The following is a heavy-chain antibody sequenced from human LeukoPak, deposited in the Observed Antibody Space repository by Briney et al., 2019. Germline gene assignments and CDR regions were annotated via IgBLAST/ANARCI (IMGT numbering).Heavy chain of an antibody. Sequence: PGRSLRLSCAASGFTSSSYGMHWVRQAPGKGLEWVAVIWYDGSNKYYADSVKGRFTISRDNSKNTLYLQMNSLRAEDTAVYYCAKDSDYGGNWNYFDYWGQGTLVTVSS. D-gene: IGHD4-23*01. J-gene: IGHJ4*02. CDR2: IWYDGSNK. CDR3: AKDSDYGGNWNYFDY. V-gene: IGHV3-33*06. CDR1: GFTSSSYG.